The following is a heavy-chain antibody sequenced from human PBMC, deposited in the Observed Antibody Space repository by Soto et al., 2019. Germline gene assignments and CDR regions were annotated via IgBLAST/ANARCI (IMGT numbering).Heavy chain of an antibody. CDR1: GDSISGGASF. Sequence: SETLSLTCTVSGDSISGGASFWSWIRQPPGEGLEWIANVYYSGSSYYNPSLKSRLTISVDTTKNQFSLQLKSMTAADTAVYYRAKLSCTSSTCYFPGWFDPWGQGTLVTVSS. CDR3: AKLSCTSSTCYFPGWFDP. J-gene: IGHJ5*02. CDR2: VYYSGSS. D-gene: IGHD2-2*01. V-gene: IGHV4-31*02.